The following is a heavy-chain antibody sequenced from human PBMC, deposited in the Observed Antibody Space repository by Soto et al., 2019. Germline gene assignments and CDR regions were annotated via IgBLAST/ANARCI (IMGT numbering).Heavy chain of an antibody. Sequence: SSETLSLTCTVSGGSINSDNFYWSWIRQPPGKGLEWIGYIYYSGSTNYNPSVKSRVTISVDTSKNQFSLKLSSVTAADTAVYYCARSGVVVVAASFDPWGQGTLVTVSS. D-gene: IGHD2-15*01. CDR1: GGSINSDNFY. CDR3: ARSGVVVVAASFDP. J-gene: IGHJ5*02. V-gene: IGHV4-61*01. CDR2: IYYSGST.